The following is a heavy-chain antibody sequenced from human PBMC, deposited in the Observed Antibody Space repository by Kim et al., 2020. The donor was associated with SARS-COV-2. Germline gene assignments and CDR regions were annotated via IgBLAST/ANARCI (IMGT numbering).Heavy chain of an antibody. D-gene: IGHD3-10*01. Sequence: GGSLRLSCVTSGFTFSTYWMSWVRQAPGKGLEWVANIKQDGSEINYLDSLKGRFTFSRDNAKNSLYVQMNSLRADDTAVYYCARDRGGIGGSGSMDVWGQGTTVTVSS. CDR2: IKQDGSEI. CDR1: GFTFSTYW. CDR3: ARDRGGIGGSGSMDV. V-gene: IGHV3-7*01. J-gene: IGHJ6*02.